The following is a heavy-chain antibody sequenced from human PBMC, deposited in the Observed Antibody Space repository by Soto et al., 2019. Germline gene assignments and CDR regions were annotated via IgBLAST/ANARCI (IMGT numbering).Heavy chain of an antibody. J-gene: IGHJ4*02. Sequence: ASVKVSCKASGYTFTSYGISWVRQAPGQGLEWMGWISAYNGNTNYAQKLQGRVTMTPDTSTSTAYMELRSLRSDDTAVYYCARDIYYDSSGYYYPPGSYFDYWGQGTLVTVSS. D-gene: IGHD3-22*01. V-gene: IGHV1-18*01. CDR2: ISAYNGNT. CDR1: GYTFTSYG. CDR3: ARDIYYDSSGYYYPPGSYFDY.